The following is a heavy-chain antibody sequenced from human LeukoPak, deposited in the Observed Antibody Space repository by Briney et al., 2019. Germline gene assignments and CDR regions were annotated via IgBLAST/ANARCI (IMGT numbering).Heavy chain of an antibody. J-gene: IGHJ4*02. CDR3: AAGGLYDLLPY. CDR2: FDPGNGEI. V-gene: IGHV1-24*01. Sequence: GASVKVSCKVSGHTLTDLTMHWVRQAPGKGLEWMGGFDPGNGEITYAQKLQRRVTMTEDASTDTAYMELSSLKSEDTAVYYCAAGGLYDLLPYWGQGTLVTVSS. D-gene: IGHD3-3*01. CDR1: GHTLTDLT.